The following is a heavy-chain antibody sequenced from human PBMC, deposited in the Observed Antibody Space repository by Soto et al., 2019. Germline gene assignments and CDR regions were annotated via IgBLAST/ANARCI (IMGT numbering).Heavy chain of an antibody. CDR2: ISSSGSII. CDR1: GFTSSSYS. J-gene: IGHJ4*02. D-gene: IGHD3-10*01. V-gene: IGHV3-48*01. Sequence: GGSLRLSCGASGFTSSSYSMNWVRQAPGKGLEWVSYISSSGSIIYDADSVKGRFTISRDNAKNSLYLQMNSLRAEDTAVYYCVRDETTMIRGVISYYFDYWGQGTLVTVSS. CDR3: VRDETTMIRGVISYYFDY.